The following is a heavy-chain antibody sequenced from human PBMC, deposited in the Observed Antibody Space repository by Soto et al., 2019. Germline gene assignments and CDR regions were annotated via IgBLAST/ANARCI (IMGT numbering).Heavy chain of an antibody. CDR2: ISSSSSYI. D-gene: IGHD5-12*01. CDR3: AREFYSGYGNTLDY. J-gene: IGHJ4*02. V-gene: IGHV3-21*01. Sequence: GGSLRLSCAASGFTFSSYSMNWVRQAPGKGLEWVSSISSSSSYIYYADSVKGRFTISRDNAKNSLYLQMNSLRAEDTAVYYCAREFYSGYGNTLDYWGQGTLVTVSS. CDR1: GFTFSSYS.